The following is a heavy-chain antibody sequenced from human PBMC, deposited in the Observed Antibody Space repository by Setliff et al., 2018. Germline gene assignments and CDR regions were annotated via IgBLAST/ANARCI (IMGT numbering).Heavy chain of an antibody. CDR2: IFSNDQK. CDR1: GFSLSNVGMG. J-gene: IGHJ3*02. V-gene: IGHV2-26*01. Sequence: SGPTLVNPTETLTLTCTVSGFSLSNVGMGVTWIRQPPGKALEWLAHIFSNDQKSYNSSLKSRVTISKDTSKSQVVLTMTNMDPVDTATYFCARDHSGWYGGAFDIWGQGTVVTVSS. CDR3: ARDHSGWYGGAFDI. D-gene: IGHD6-19*01.